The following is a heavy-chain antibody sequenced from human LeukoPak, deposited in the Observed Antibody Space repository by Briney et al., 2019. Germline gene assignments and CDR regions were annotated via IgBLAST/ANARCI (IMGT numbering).Heavy chain of an antibody. CDR3: ARGNYDMDV. Sequence: PGGSLRLSCAASGFTFSSYEMNWVRQAPGKGLEWVSYISSSSGSTIYYADSVKGRCTISRDNAKNSLYLQMNSLRAEDTAVYYCARGNYDMDVWGKGTTVTISS. CDR1: GFTFSSYE. J-gene: IGHJ6*04. V-gene: IGHV3-48*03. CDR2: ISSSSGSTI.